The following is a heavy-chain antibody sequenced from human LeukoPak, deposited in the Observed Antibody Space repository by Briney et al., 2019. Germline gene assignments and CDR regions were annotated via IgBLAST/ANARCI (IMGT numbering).Heavy chain of an antibody. V-gene: IGHV3-21*01. D-gene: IGHD2-8*02. CDR2: ISSSSYI. CDR3: ARDGYCTGGVCYRKVDY. CDR1: GFTFSSYS. J-gene: IGHJ4*02. Sequence: GGSLRLSCAASGFTFSSYSMNWVRQAPGKGLEWVSSISSSSYIYYADSVKGRFTISRDNAKNSLYLQMNSLRAEDTAVYYCARDGYCTGGVCYRKVDYWGQGTLVTVSS.